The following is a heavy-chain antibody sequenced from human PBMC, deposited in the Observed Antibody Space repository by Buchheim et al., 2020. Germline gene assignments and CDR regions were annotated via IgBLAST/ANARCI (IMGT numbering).Heavy chain of an antibody. Sequence: EVQLVESGGGLVQPGGSLRLSCAASGFTFSSYWMSWVRQAPGKGLEWVANIKQDGSEKYYVDSVKGRFTISRDHAQNSLYLQMNSLRAEDTAVYYCWRWSPGYYYYGMDVWGQGTT. D-gene: IGHD6-13*01. CDR1: GFTFSSYW. J-gene: IGHJ6*02. CDR3: WRWSPGYYYYGMDV. V-gene: IGHV3-7*01. CDR2: IKQDGSEK.